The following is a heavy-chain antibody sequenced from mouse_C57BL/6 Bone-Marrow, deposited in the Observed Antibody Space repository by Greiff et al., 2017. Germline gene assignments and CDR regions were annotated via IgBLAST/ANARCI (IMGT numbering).Heavy chain of an antibody. V-gene: IGHV1-81*01. D-gene: IGHD1-1*01. Sequence: QVQLQQSGAELARPGASVKLSCKASGYTFTSYGISWVKQRTGQGLEWIGEIYPRSGNTYYNEKFKGKATLTADKSSSTAYMELRSLTSEDSTVYFCARWNYYGSSYGYWGQGTTLTVSS. CDR3: ARWNYYGSSYGY. CDR1: GYTFTSYG. J-gene: IGHJ2*01. CDR2: IYPRSGNT.